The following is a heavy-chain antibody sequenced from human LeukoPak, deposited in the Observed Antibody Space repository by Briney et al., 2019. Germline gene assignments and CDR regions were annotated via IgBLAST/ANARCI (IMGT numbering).Heavy chain of an antibody. CDR2: ISAYNGNT. CDR3: ARDSEDIVVVPAAISRFDP. J-gene: IGHJ5*02. CDR1: GYTFTSYG. V-gene: IGHV1-18*01. D-gene: IGHD2-2*02. Sequence: GASVKVSCKASGYTFTSYGISWVRQAPGQGLEWMGWISAYNGNTNYAQKLQGRVTMTTDTSTSTAYMELRSLRSDDTAVYYCARDSEDIVVVPAAISRFDPWGQGTLVTVSS.